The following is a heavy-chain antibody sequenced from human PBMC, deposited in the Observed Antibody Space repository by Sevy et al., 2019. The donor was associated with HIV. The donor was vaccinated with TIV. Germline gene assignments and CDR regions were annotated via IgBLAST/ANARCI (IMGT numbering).Heavy chain of an antibody. CDR1: GFTFGDYA. CDR3: ARDKWERPPYYYRGMDV. CDR2: IRNKGHGGAT. V-gene: IGHV3-49*03. D-gene: IGHD1-26*01. J-gene: IGHJ6*02. Sequence: GGSLRLSCTASGFTFGDYAINWFRQAPGKGLEWIGFIRNKGHGGATDYAASVEGRFTISRDDFKNFAYLEMNSLKTVDTAVYYCARDKWERPPYYYRGMDVWGQGTTVTVSS.